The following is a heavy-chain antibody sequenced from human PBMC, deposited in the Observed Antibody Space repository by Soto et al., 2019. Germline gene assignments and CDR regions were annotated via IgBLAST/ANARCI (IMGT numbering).Heavy chain of an antibody. Sequence: EVQLLESGGGLVQPGGSLRVSCAASGFTFSSYAMSWVRQAPGKGLEWVSAISSSGGSTNYADYVKGRFTITRDNSKTTRYLQTNSLRGEDTAVYYCAKRQTADYFDHRGQGALVTVAS. CDR2: ISSSGGST. V-gene: IGHV3-23*01. D-gene: IGHD1-1*01. J-gene: IGHJ4*02. CDR3: AKRQTADYFDH. CDR1: GFTFSSYA.